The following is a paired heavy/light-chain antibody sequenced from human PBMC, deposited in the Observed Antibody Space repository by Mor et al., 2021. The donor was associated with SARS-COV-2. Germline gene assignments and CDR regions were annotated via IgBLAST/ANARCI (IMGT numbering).Heavy chain of an antibody. Sequence: EVQLVESGGGLVQPGGSLKLSCAASGFTFSGSGIHWVRQASGKGLEWVGRIRNKANNYATAYAASVKGRFTISRDDSKNTAYLQMNSLKTEDTAVYYCSVLIVEAAGLLGYWGQGTLVTVSS. CDR3: SVLIVEAAGLLGY. V-gene: IGHV3-73*01. CDR1: GFTFSGSG. D-gene: IGHD1-26*01. J-gene: IGHJ4*02. CDR2: IRNKANNYAT.
Light chain of an antibody. CDR2: LEGSGSY. Sequence: QPELTQSSSASASLGSSVKLTCTLSSGHRAYIIAWHQQQPGKAPRYLMKLEGSGSYNKGSGVPDRFSGSSSGADRYLTISNLQSEDEADYYCETWDSNIRVFGGGTKLTVL. CDR3: ETWDSNIRV. CDR1: SGHRAYI. J-gene: IGLJ2*01. V-gene: IGLV4-60*03.